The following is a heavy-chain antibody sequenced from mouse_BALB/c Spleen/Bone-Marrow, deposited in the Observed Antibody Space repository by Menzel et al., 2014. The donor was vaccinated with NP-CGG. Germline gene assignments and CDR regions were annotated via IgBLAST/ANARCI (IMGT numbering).Heavy chain of an antibody. CDR3: AREARTTARSAY. CDR2: IHYSGST. D-gene: IGHD1-2*01. J-gene: IGHJ3*01. CDR1: GYSITSGYG. V-gene: IGHV3-1*02. Sequence: EVQLQQSGPDLVKPSQSLSLTCTVTGYSITSGYGWHWIRQFPGNKLEWMGYIHYSGSTNYNPSLKNRISITRDTSKNQFFLQLNSVTTGDTATYYCAREARTTARSAYWGQGALVTVSA.